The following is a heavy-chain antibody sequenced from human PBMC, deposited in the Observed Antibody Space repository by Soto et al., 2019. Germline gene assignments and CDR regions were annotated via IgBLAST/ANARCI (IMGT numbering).Heavy chain of an antibody. CDR3: ARLPFPWGWFDP. D-gene: IGHD3-16*01. Sequence: QVQLVESGGGLVQPGGSLRLSCAASGIVFSDYMSWVRQAPGKGLEWLSYISGSGRTIYSADSVKGRFTISRDNATNSMYLQMHNVRTEDTAVYYCARLPFPWGWFDPWGQGTRVTVSS. J-gene: IGHJ5*02. CDR1: GIVFSDY. V-gene: IGHV3-11*01. CDR2: ISGSGRTI.